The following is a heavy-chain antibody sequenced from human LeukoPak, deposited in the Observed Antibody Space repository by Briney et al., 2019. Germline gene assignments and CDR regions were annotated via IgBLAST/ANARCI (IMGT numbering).Heavy chain of an antibody. D-gene: IGHD4-17*01. J-gene: IGHJ5*02. CDR2: IYYSGST. V-gene: IGHV4-39*07. Sequence: SETLSLTCTVSGGSISSSSYYWGWIRQPPGKGLEWIGSIYYSGSTYYNPSLKSRVTISVDTSKNQFSLKLSSVTAADTAVYYCARDLTTVTLNWFDPWGQGTLVTVSS. CDR1: GGSISSSSYY. CDR3: ARDLTTVTLNWFDP.